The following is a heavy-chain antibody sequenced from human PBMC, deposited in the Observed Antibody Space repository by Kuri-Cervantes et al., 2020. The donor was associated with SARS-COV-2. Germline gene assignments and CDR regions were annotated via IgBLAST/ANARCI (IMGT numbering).Heavy chain of an antibody. CDR3: ARDQDYGDYVEVGWFDP. V-gene: IGHV4-38-2*02. CDR1: GYSISSGYY. Sequence: SETLSLTCTVSGYSISSGYYWGWIRQPPGKGLEWIGSIYHSGSTYYNPSLKSRVTISVDTSKNQSSLKLSSVTAADTAVYYCARDQDYGDYVEVGWFDPWGQGTLVTVSS. J-gene: IGHJ5*02. D-gene: IGHD4-17*01. CDR2: IYHSGST.